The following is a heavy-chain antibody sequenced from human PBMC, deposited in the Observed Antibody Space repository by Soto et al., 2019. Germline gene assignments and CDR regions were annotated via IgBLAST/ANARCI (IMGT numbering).Heavy chain of an antibody. CDR1: GFTFSSCA. V-gene: IGHV3-23*01. CDR2: ISDRGGST. CDR3: AKGDNSESGFYRGYYVLIDY. J-gene: IGHJ4*02. Sequence: GGSLRLSCAASGFTFSSCAMSWVRQAPGKGLEWVSVISDRGGSTYYADSVKGRFTISRDNSKNTLYLQMNTLRAEDTAVYYCAKGDNSESGFYRGYYVLIDYWGQGTLVTVSS. D-gene: IGHD3-22*01.